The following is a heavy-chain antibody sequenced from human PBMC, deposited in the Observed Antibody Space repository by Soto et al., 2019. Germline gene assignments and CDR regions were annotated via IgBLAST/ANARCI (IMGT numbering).Heavy chain of an antibody. CDR2: INAGNGNT. CDR3: ARDPRDILTGYLVDNWFDP. D-gene: IGHD3-9*01. J-gene: IGHJ5*02. Sequence: ASVKVSCKASGYTFTSYGISWVRQAPGQGLEWMGWINAGNGNTKYSQKFQGRVTITRDTSASTAYMELSSLRSEDTAVYYCARDPRDILTGYLVDNWFDPWGQGTLVTVSS. CDR1: GYTFTSYG. V-gene: IGHV1-3*01.